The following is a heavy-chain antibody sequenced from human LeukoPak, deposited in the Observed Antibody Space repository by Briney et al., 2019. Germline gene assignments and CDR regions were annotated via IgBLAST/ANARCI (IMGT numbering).Heavy chain of an antibody. J-gene: IGHJ6*04. CDR1: EFTFSSYA. Sequence: GGSLRLSCAASEFTFSSYAMHWVRQAPGKGLEWVAVISYDGRNKYYADSVKGRFTITRDNSKNTLYLQMNSLRAEDTAVYYCARDREWSRVYQYMDVWGKGTTVTVSS. CDR3: ARDREWSRVYQYMDV. V-gene: IGHV3-30*04. D-gene: IGHD6-19*01. CDR2: ISYDGRNK.